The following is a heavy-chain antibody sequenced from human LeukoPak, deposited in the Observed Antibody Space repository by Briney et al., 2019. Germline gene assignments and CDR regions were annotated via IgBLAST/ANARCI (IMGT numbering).Heavy chain of an antibody. Sequence: ASVKASCKAFGYTFTDYHMHWMRQAPGQGLEWMGWINPNSGATNYAQKFQGRVTMTRDTTISTAYMELSRLRSDDTAVFYCATLMAHLDYWGQGTLVTVSS. CDR3: ATLMAHLDY. CDR2: INPNSGAT. V-gene: IGHV1-2*02. D-gene: IGHD2-8*01. J-gene: IGHJ4*02. CDR1: GYTFTDYH.